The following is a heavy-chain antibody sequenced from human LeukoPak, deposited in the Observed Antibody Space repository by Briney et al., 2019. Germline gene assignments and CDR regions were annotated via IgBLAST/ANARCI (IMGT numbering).Heavy chain of an antibody. CDR1: GYKFTTYW. Sequence: GESLQISCQVSGYKFTTYWIAWVRPMPGKGLGWMGVIYPGDSETRYSPSFRGQVAISVDKSTNTAYLQWSSLKEADTALYFCARQVVGTSHYDDTGLPRGAFDVWGQGTTVIVSS. D-gene: IGHD1-26*01. V-gene: IGHV5-51*01. CDR2: IYPGDSET. CDR3: ARQVVGTSHYDDTGLPRGAFDV. J-gene: IGHJ3*01.